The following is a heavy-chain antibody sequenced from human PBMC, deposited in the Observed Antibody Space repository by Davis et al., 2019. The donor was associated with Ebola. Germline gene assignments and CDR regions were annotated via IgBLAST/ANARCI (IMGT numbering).Heavy chain of an antibody. CDR3: ARDRIGYCSGGSCYRRYYYGMDV. V-gene: IGHV1-69*13. J-gene: IGHJ6*02. D-gene: IGHD2-15*01. CDR2: IIPIFGTA. Sequence: SVKVSCKASGYTFTSYGISWVRQAPGQGLEWMGGIIPIFGTANYAQKFQGRVTITADESTSTAYMELSSLRSEDTAVYYCARDRIGYCSGGSCYRRYYYGMDVWGQGTTVTVSS. CDR1: GYTFTSYG.